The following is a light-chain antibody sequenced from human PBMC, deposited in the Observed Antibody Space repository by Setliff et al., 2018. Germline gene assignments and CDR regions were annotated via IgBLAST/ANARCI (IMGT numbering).Light chain of an antibody. CDR3: NAYTSGSTYV. V-gene: IGLV2-14*03. CDR2: AVS. CDR1: SSDVGSYDL. J-gene: IGLJ1*01. Sequence: QSALTQPASMSGSPGQSITISCSGTSSDVGSYDLVSWYQQHPGKAPKLIIYAVSDRPSGVSNRFSGSKSGNTASLTISGLQTEDEADYYCNAYTSGSTYVFGTGTKVTVL.